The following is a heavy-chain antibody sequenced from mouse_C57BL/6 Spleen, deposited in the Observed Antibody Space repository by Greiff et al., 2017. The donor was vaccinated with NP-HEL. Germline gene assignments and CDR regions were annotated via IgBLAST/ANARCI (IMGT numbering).Heavy chain of an antibody. V-gene: IGHV1-64*01. CDR1: GYTFTSYW. D-gene: IGHD1-1*01. Sequence: VQLQQPGAELVKPGASVKLSCKASGYTFTSYWMHWVKQRPGQGLEWIGMIHPNSGSTNYNEKFKSKATLTVDKSSSTAYMQLSSLTSEDSAVYYCSITTVVALDYWGQGTTLTVSS. J-gene: IGHJ2*01. CDR2: IHPNSGST. CDR3: SITTVVALDY.